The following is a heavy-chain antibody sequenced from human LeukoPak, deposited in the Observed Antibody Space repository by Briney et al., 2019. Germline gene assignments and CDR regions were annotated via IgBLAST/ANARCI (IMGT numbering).Heavy chain of an antibody. V-gene: IGHV3-15*01. CDR1: GFTFSNAW. J-gene: IGHJ6*03. CDR3: TTKSMVRGVIRYYYYYMDV. CDR2: IKSKTDGGTT. D-gene: IGHD3-10*01. Sequence: GGSLRLSCAASGFTFSNAWMSWVRQAPGKGLEWVGRIKSKTDGGTTDYAAPVKGRFTISRDDSKNTLYLQMNSLKTEDTAVYYCTTKSMVRGVIRYYYYYMDVWGKGTTVTISS.